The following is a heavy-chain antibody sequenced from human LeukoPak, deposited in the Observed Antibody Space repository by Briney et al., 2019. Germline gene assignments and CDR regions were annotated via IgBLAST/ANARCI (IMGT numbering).Heavy chain of an antibody. CDR3: ARNLAFDY. CDR2: IYNDGTT. J-gene: IGHJ4*02. Sequence: GGSLRLSCAASGFSVSSNYMSWVRQAPGRGLEWVSIIYNDGTTYYADSVKGRFTISRDNSKNTLYLQMNSLRAEDTATYYCARNLAFDYWGQGTLVTVSS. CDR1: GFSVSSNY. V-gene: IGHV3-66*01.